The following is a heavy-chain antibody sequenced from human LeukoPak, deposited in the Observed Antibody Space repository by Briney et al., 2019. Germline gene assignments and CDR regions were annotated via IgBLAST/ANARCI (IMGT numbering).Heavy chain of an antibody. CDR1: GFTFSSHG. V-gene: IGHV3-23*01. Sequence: GGSLRLSCAASGFTFSSHGMSWVRQAPGKGLEWVSAISGSGGSSFYADSVKGRFTISRDNSKNTLYLQMNSLRAEDTAVYYCAKDLTYYYDSSGYYSAFDIWGQGTMVTVSS. J-gene: IGHJ3*02. D-gene: IGHD3-22*01. CDR3: AKDLTYYYDSSGYYSAFDI. CDR2: ISGSGGSS.